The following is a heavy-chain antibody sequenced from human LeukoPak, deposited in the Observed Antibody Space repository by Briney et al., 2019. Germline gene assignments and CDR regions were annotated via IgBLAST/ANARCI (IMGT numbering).Heavy chain of an antibody. CDR3: ARDLGRLRYYFDY. D-gene: IGHD3-16*01. Sequence: SETLSLTCTVSGGSISSYYWSWIRQPPGKGLEWIGYMDYSGSTNYNPSLKSRVTISLDTSKKQFSLKLSSVTAADTALYYCARDLGRLRYYFDYWGQGTLVPVSS. CDR2: MDYSGST. J-gene: IGHJ4*02. V-gene: IGHV4-59*01. CDR1: GGSISSYY.